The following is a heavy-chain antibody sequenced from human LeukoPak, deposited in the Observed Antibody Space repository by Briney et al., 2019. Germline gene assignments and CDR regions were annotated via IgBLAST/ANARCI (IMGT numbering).Heavy chain of an antibody. Sequence: PGGSLRLSCAVSGFTFSDYYMSWIRQAAGKGLEWVSHISYSSATVYYADSVKGRFTISRDNAKNSLYLQMNSLRAEDTAIYYCARETGSSSSWYDYWGQGTLVTVSS. CDR1: GFTFSDYY. CDR2: ISYSSATV. D-gene: IGHD6-13*01. CDR3: ARETGSSSSWYDY. J-gene: IGHJ4*02. V-gene: IGHV3-11*01.